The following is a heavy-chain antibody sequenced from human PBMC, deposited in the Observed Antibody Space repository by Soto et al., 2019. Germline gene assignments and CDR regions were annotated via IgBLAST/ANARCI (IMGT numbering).Heavy chain of an antibody. J-gene: IGHJ4*02. CDR3: ARVGDDYNYDY. CDR2: IYQGGSG. D-gene: IGHD4-4*01. Sequence: PSETLSLTCAVSGGSISSSGYSWSWIRQPPGKGLEWIGYIYQGGSGYYNPSLKSRVTISVDRSKNQFSLKLTSVTAADTAVYYCARVGDDYNYDYWGQGTLVTVSS. V-gene: IGHV4-30-2*01. CDR1: GGSISSSGYS.